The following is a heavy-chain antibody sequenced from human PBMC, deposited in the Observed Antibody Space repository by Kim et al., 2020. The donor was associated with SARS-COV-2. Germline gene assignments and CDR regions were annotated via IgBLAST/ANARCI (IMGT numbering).Heavy chain of an antibody. CDR2: LTPIDGAT. CDR1: GYTFTNYK. D-gene: IGHD1-26*01. J-gene: IGHJ4*02. CDR3: ASDTTKWSFDY. V-gene: IGHV1-46*01. Sequence: ASVKVSCKASGYTFTNYKMHWVRQAPGQGLEWMGILTPIDGATTYEQKFQGRVTLTSDTSTITVYMELSSLGAGDTAVYYCASDTTKWSFDYWGQGTLVTVS.